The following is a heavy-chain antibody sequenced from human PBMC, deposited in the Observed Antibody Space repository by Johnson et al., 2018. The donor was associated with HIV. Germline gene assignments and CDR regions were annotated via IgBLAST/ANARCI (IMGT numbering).Heavy chain of an antibody. CDR2: IGWNGLTI. CDR3: AREGGAAAPDAFDI. V-gene: IGHV3-9*01. Sequence: VQLVESGGGFVHPGGSLRLSCAASGFTFDDYAMHWVRQGPGKGLEWVAGIGWNGLTIGYVDSVTGRFTISRDNSKNTLYLQMNSLRPEDTALYYCAREGGAAAPDAFDIWGQGTMVTVSS. D-gene: IGHD2-2*01. J-gene: IGHJ3*02. CDR1: GFTFDDYA.